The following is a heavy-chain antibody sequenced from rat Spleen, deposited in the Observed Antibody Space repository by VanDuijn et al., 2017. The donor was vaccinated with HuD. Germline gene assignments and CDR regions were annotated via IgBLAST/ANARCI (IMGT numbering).Heavy chain of an antibody. CDR1: GYSITNNY. J-gene: IGHJ2*01. CDR2: IKYSGST. D-gene: IGHD1-6*01. CDR3: ARGGFFRF. V-gene: IGHV3-1*01. Sequence: EVQLQESGPGLVKPSQSLSLTCSVTGYSITNNYWGWIRKFPGNKMEWMGYIKYSGSTSYNPSLKSRISITRDTSKNQFFLQLNSVTTEDTATYYCARGGFFRFWGQGVMVTVSS.